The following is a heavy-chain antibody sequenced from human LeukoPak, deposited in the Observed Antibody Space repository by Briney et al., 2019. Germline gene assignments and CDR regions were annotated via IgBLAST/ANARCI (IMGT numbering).Heavy chain of an antibody. CDR1: GGSISSYY. CDR2: IYYSGST. Sequence: SETLSLTCTVSGGSISSYYWSWIRQPPGKGLERIGYIYYSGSTNYNPSLKSRVTISVDTSKNQFSLKLSSVTAADTAVYYCARGPYYDILTGYQPPHYYGMDVWGQGTTVTVSS. J-gene: IGHJ6*02. V-gene: IGHV4-59*01. CDR3: ARGPYYDILTGYQPPHYYGMDV. D-gene: IGHD3-9*01.